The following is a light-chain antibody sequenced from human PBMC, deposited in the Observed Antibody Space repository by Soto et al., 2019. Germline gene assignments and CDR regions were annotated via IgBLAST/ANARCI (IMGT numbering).Light chain of an antibody. CDR3: HHRSNWPSVT. CDR2: DTS. V-gene: IGKV3-11*01. CDR1: QSVSGS. J-gene: IGKJ4*01. Sequence: ELVLPQSPATLSLSPGDRATLSCRASQSVSGSLAWYRHHPGQAPRLLIHDTSKSATGIPARFSGSGSGTHFTLTISSLEPEDFGVYDGHHRSNWPSVTFGGGTKVEIK.